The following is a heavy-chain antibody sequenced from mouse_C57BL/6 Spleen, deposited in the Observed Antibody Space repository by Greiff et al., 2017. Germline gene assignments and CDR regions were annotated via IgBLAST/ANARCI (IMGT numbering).Heavy chain of an antibody. CDR2: INPNYGTI. CDR1: GYSFTDYN. D-gene: IGHD1-1*01. Sequence: VQLQQPGPELVKPGASVKISCKASGYSFTDYNMHWVKQSNGKSLEWIGVINPNYGTISYNQKFKGKATLTVDQSSSTAYRQLKSLTSVDSAVYYCGRDYEDFDVWGTGTTVTVAS. J-gene: IGHJ1*03. V-gene: IGHV1-39*01. CDR3: GRDYEDFDV.